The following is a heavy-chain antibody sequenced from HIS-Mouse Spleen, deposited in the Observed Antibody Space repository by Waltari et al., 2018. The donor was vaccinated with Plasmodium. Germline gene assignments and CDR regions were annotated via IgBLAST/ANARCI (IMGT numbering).Heavy chain of an antibody. D-gene: IGHD6-13*01. CDR2: INPNSGGT. Sequence: QVQLVQSGAEVTKPGDSVKVSCKASGSTFTGYYMPWVPQAPGPVLEWMGWINPNSGGTNYAQKFQGRVTMTRDTSISTAYMELSRLRSDDTAVYYCARVLGYKAAAGTFVEYFQHWGQGTLVTVSS. CDR3: ARVLGYKAAAGTFVEYFQH. CDR1: GSTFTGYY. J-gene: IGHJ1*01. V-gene: IGHV1-2*02.